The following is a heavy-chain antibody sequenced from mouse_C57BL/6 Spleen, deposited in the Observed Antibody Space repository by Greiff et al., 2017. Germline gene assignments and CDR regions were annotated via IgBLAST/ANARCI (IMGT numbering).Heavy chain of an antibody. CDR2: IDPETGGT. Sequence: VQLQQSGAELVRPGASVTLSCKASGYTFTDYEMHWVKQTPVHGLEWIGAIDPETGGTAYNQKFKGKAILTADKSSSTAYIELRSLTSEDSAVYYCTAGGYYYGSSPHYWGQGTTLTVSS. V-gene: IGHV1-15*01. CDR3: TAGGYYYGSSPHY. D-gene: IGHD1-1*01. CDR1: GYTFTDYE. J-gene: IGHJ2*01.